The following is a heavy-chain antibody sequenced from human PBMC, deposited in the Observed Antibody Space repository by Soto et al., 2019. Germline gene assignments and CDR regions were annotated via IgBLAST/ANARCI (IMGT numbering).Heavy chain of an antibody. CDR3: AKDRIAVAGPDYCYNGMDV. CDR2: ISYDGSNK. J-gene: IGHJ6*02. V-gene: IGHV3-30*18. CDR1: GFTFSSYG. D-gene: IGHD6-19*01. Sequence: SLRLSCAASGFTFSSYGMHWVRQAPGKGLEWVAVISYDGSNKYYADSVKGRFTISRDNSKNTLYLQMNSLRAEDTAVYYCAKDRIAVAGPDYCYNGMDVWGQGTTVSVSS.